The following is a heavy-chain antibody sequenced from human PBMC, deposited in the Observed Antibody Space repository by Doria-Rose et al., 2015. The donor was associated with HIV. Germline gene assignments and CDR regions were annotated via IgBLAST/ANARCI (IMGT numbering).Heavy chain of an antibody. V-gene: IGHV2-26*01. D-gene: IGHD6-13*01. CDR3: ARIKSSRWYHKYYFDF. CDR2: IFSDDER. CDR1: GVSLSSPGMG. Sequence: SGPMLVKPTETLTLTCTVSGVSLSSPGMGVSWIRQPPGKALEWLANIFSDDERSYKTSLKSRLTISSGTSKSQVFLTMTDMDPVDTATYYCARIKSSRWYHKYYFDFWGQGTLVIVSA. J-gene: IGHJ4*02.